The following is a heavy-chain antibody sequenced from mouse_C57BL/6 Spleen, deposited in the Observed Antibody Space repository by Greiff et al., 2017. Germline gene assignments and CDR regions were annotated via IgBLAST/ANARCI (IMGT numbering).Heavy chain of an antibody. D-gene: IGHD1-1*01. CDR2: IYPSDSET. Sequence: QVHVKQPGAELVRPGSSVKLSCKASGYTFTSYWMDWVKQRPGQGLEWIGNIYPSDSETHYNQKFKDKAILTVDKSSSTAYMQLSSLTSEDSAVYYCARENYYGSSYVWYFDVWGTGTTVTVSS. V-gene: IGHV1-61*01. CDR3: ARENYYGSSYVWYFDV. CDR1: GYTFTSYW. J-gene: IGHJ1*03.